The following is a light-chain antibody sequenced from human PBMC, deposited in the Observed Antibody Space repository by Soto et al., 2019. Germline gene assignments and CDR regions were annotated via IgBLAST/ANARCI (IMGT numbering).Light chain of an antibody. CDR1: NSNLGAGYD. J-gene: IGLJ3*02. CDR2: GNR. Sequence: QSVLTQPPSVSGAPGQRVTISCTGNNSNLGAGYDVHWYQQLPGAAPKLVIFGNRNRPSGAPERFSGSKSGASASLAITGLQAEDEADYYCQAYDYSLTAFVFGGGTQLTVL. CDR3: QAYDYSLTAFV. V-gene: IGLV1-40*01.